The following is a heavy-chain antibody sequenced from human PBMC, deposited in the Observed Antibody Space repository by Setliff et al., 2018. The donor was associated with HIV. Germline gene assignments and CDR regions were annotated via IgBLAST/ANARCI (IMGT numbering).Heavy chain of an antibody. CDR1: GFTFSSYA. J-gene: IGHJ4*02. Sequence: PGVSLRLSCAASGFTFSSYAIHWVRQAPGKGLEWVAIISYDGSNKFYTDSGKGRFTISRDNSKNTLYLQMSSLTVEDTAVYYCARSPYGDYVDEFDYWGQGTLVTVSS. D-gene: IGHD4-17*01. CDR2: ISYDGSNK. V-gene: IGHV3-30*04. CDR3: ARSPYGDYVDEFDY.